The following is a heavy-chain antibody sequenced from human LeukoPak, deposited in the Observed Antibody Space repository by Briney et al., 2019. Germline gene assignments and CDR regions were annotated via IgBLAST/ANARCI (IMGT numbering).Heavy chain of an antibody. CDR3: AVYYYVSSGYYSPFDY. J-gene: IGHJ4*02. D-gene: IGHD3-22*01. CDR2: MNPNSGNT. CDR1: GYTFTSYD. Sequence: ASVKVSCKASGYTFTSYDINWMRQATGQGLEWMGWMNPNSGNTGYAQKFQGRVTMTRNTSISIAYMELSSLRSEDTAVYYCAVYYYVSSGYYSPFDYWGQGTLVTVSS. V-gene: IGHV1-8*01.